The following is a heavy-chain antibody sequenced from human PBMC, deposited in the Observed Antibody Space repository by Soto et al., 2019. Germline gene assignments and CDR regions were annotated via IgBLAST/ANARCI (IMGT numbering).Heavy chain of an antibody. D-gene: IGHD3-22*01. CDR1: GYTFTSYD. V-gene: IGHV1-8*01. CDR2: MNPNSGNT. Sequence: QVQLVQSGAEVKKPGASVKVSCKASGYTFTSYDINWVRQATGQGLEWMGWMNPNSGNTGYAQKFQGRVTMTRNTSISTAYMELSSLRSEDTAVYYCARGAYYYDSSGLPSPFDIWCQGTMVTVSS. J-gene: IGHJ3*02. CDR3: ARGAYYYDSSGLPSPFDI.